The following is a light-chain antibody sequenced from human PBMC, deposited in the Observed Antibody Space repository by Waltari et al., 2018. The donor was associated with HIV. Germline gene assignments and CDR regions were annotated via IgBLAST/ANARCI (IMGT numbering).Light chain of an antibody. CDR2: AAS. J-gene: IGKJ3*01. CDR3: HQDHSYPLT. Sequence: AIQLTQSPSSLSASVGDRITITCRASQDIRSDLGWYQQRPGKDPKLLIYAASSLQTGVPSRFSGRGSGTDFTLTIAGLQPEDFASYYCHQDHSYPLTFGPGTTVD. V-gene: IGKV1-6*02. CDR1: QDIRSD.